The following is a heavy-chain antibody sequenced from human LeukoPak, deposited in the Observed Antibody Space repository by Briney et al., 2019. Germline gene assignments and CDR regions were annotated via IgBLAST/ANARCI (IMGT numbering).Heavy chain of an antibody. CDR2: IYYSGST. Sequence: SETLSLTCTVSGGSISSYYWSWIRQPPGKGLEWIGYIYYSGSTNYNPSLKSRVTISVDTSKNQFPLKLSSVTAADTAVYYCARSPPYCSSTSCYLDYWGQGTLVTVSS. V-gene: IGHV4-59*01. CDR3: ARSPPYCSSTSCYLDY. CDR1: GGSISSYY. J-gene: IGHJ4*02. D-gene: IGHD2-2*01.